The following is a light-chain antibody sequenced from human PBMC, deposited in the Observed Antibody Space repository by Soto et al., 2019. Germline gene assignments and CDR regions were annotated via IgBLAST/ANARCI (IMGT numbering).Light chain of an antibody. Sequence: QSVLTQPPSVSGAPGQRVTISCTGSSSNIGADYDVHWYQQFPRPAPKLLIYGNINRPSGVPDRFSGSKSGTSASLAITGLQAEDEADYYCQSYDSSLSASVVFGGGTKLTVL. J-gene: IGLJ2*01. CDR2: GNI. CDR1: SSNIGADYD. V-gene: IGLV1-40*01. CDR3: QSYDSSLSASVV.